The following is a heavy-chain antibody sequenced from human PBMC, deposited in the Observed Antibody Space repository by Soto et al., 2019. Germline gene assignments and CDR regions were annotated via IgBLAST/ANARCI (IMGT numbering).Heavy chain of an antibody. Sequence: TWETLALTCTVSGGSVSIGSHYWSWIRQPPGKGLEWIGSIYHSGNTYYNPSLKSRVSISLDTSKNHFSLELTSVTAADTAVYYCARVKLARSGGFAYWGLRTLVIVSS. D-gene: IGHD3-3*02. CDR3: ARVKLARSGGFAY. CDR1: GGSVSIGSHY. CDR2: IYHSGNT. J-gene: IGHJ4*02. V-gene: IGHV4-39*02.